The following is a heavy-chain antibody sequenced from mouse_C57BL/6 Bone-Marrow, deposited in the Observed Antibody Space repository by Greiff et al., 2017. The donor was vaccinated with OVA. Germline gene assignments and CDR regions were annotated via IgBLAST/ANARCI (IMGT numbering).Heavy chain of an antibody. CDR3: TTYRY. CDR2: IDPENGDT. CDR1: GFNIKDDY. V-gene: IGHV14-4*01. Sequence: EVQLQQSGAELVRPGASVKLSCTASGFNIKDDYMHWVKEMPEQGLEWIGWIDPENGDTEYASKFQGKATITADTSSKTVYLHLSSLTSEDTAVYYCTTYRYWGQGTTLTVSS. J-gene: IGHJ2*01.